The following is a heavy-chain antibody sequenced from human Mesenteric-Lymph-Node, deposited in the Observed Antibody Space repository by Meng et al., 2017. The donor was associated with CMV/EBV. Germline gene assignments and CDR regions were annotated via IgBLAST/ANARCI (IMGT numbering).Heavy chain of an antibody. Sequence: SETLSLTCTVSGGSISSYYWSWIRQPPGKGLEWIGYIYYSGSTNYNPSLKSRVTISVDTSKNQFSLKLSSVTAADTAVYYCANTYYYGMDVWGQGTTVTVSS. J-gene: IGHJ6*02. CDR1: GGSISSYY. CDR2: IYYSGST. CDR3: ANTYYYGMDV. V-gene: IGHV4-59*08.